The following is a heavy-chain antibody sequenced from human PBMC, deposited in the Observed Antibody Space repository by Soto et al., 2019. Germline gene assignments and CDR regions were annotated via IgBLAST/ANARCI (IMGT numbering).Heavy chain of an antibody. V-gene: IGHV1-69*13. CDR2: IIPIFGTA. CDR3: ATFPGGNERYFDY. Sequence: SVKVSCKASGGTFSSCAISWVRQAPGQGLEWMGGIIPIFGTANYAQKFQGRVTITADESTSTAYMELSSLRSEDTAVYYCATFPGGNERYFDYWGQGTLVTVSS. J-gene: IGHJ4*02. D-gene: IGHD1-1*01. CDR1: GGTFSSCA.